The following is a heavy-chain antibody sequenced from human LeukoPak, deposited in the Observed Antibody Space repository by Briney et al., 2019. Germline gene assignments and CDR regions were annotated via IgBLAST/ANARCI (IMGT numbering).Heavy chain of an antibody. D-gene: IGHD3-9*01. CDR2: ISAYNGNT. CDR1: GYTFTSYG. V-gene: IGHV1-18*01. Sequence: GASVKVSCKASGYTFTSYGISWVRQAPGQGLEWMGWISAYNGNTNYAQKLQGRVTMTTDTSTSTAYMELRSLRSDDTAVYCCAWCPNYDILTGTFDYWGQGTLVTVSS. CDR3: AWCPNYDILTGTFDY. J-gene: IGHJ4*02.